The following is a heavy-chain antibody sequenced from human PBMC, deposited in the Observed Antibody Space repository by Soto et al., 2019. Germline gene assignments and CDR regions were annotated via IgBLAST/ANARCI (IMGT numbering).Heavy chain of an antibody. J-gene: IGHJ5*02. CDR1: GGSISSGGYY. V-gene: IGHV4-31*03. CDR3: ARTLYYDYTPTPPTSFDP. D-gene: IGHD3-16*01. CDR2: IYYSGST. Sequence: SETLSLTCTVSGGSISSGGYYWSWIRQHPGKGLEWIGYIYYSGSTNYNPSLKSRVTISVDTSKNQFSLKLSSVTAADTAVYYCARTLYYDYTPTPPTSFDPWGQGTLVTVSS.